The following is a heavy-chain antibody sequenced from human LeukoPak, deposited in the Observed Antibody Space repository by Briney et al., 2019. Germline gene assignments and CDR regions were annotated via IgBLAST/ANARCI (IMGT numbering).Heavy chain of an antibody. J-gene: IGHJ4*02. CDR2: ISSSSSYI. CDR3: ARNRNDYGDYVHDY. V-gene: IGHV3-21*01. D-gene: IGHD4-17*01. Sequence: GGPLRLSFAASGFTFSRSSMNWVRQAPGKGLEWVSSISSSSSYIYYADSVKGRFTISRDNAKNSLYLQMNSLRAEDTAVYYCARNRNDYGDYVHDYWGQGTLVTVSS. CDR1: GFTFSRSS.